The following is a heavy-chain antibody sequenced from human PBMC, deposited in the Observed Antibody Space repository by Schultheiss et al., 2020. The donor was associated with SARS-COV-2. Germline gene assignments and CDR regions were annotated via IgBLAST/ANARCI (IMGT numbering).Heavy chain of an antibody. CDR3: ARIQREWLLALVGYYYYGIDV. CDR1: GGSFSGYYW. J-gene: IGHJ6*02. Sequence: ETLSLTCAVYGGSFSGYYWSWIRQPPGKGLEWLAHIFSNDEKSYSTSLKSRLTISKDTSKSQVVLTLTNMDPVDTATYYCARIQREWLLALVGYYYYGIDVWGQGTTVTVSS. V-gene: IGHV2-26*01. CDR2: IFSNDEK. D-gene: IGHD3-3*01.